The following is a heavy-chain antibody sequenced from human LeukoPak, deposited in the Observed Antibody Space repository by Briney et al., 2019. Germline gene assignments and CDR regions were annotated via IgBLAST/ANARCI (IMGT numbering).Heavy chain of an antibody. CDR2: INHSGST. CDR1: GGSFSGYY. D-gene: IGHD6-19*01. V-gene: IGHV4-34*01. J-gene: IGHJ4*02. CDR3: ARVDRGGGSGWYYFDY. Sequence: SETLSLTCAVYGGSFSGYYWSWIRQPPGKGLEWIGEINHSGSTNYNPSLKSRVTISVDTSKNQFSLKLSSVTAADTAVYYCARVDRGGGSGWYYFDYWGQGTLVTVSS.